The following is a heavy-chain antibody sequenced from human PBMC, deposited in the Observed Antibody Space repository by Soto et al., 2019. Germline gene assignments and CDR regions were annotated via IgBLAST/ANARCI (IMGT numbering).Heavy chain of an antibody. CDR1: VFTFSIYA. Sequence: LRLSCAASVFTFSIYAMSWVRPASGKGLEWVSAISGSGDYTYYADSVKGRFAISRDNSKNTLYLQMNSLRAEDTAVYYCAKVLKAVAGTYDYGSQGTQVTVSS. J-gene: IGHJ4*02. D-gene: IGHD6-19*01. CDR3: AKVLKAVAGTYDY. V-gene: IGHV3-23*01. CDR2: ISGSGDYT.